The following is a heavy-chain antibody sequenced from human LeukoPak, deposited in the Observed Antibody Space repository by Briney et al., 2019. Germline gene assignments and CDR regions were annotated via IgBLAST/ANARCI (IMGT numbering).Heavy chain of an antibody. D-gene: IGHD4-23*01. V-gene: IGHV3-30*04. CDR3: ARDFGGLRWNYYFDY. J-gene: IGHJ4*02. CDR1: GFIFSDYA. Sequence: SGGSLRLSCVASGFIFSDYAMHWVRQAPGKGLEWMAIISHDATNEYHEDSVKGRFTISRDNSKNTLYLQMNSLIPEDTAVYLCARDFGGLRWNYYFDYWGQGTLVTVSS. CDR2: ISHDATNE.